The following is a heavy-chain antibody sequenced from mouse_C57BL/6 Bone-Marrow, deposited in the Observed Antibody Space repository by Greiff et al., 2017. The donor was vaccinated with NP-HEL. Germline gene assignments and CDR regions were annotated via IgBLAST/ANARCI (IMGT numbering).Heavy chain of an antibody. CDR2: IYPRSGNT. J-gene: IGHJ3*01. V-gene: IGHV1-81*01. Sequence: QVHVKQSGAELARPGASVKLSCKASGYTFTSYGISWVKQRPGQGLEWIGEIYPRSGNTYYNEKFKGKATLTADKSSSTAYMELRSLTSEDSAVYFCARGSLAYWGQGTLVTVSA. CDR3: ARGSLAY. CDR1: GYTFTSYG.